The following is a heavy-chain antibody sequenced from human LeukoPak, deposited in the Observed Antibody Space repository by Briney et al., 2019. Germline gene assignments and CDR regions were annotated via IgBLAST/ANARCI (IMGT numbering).Heavy chain of an antibody. Sequence: GGPLRLSCAASGFTFSSYSMNWVRQAPGKGLEWVSSISSSSSYIYYADSVKGRFTISRDNAKNSLYLQMNSLRAEDTAVYYCARDAGLWFGELAHFDYWGQGTLVTVSS. CDR1: GFTFSSYS. J-gene: IGHJ4*02. V-gene: IGHV3-21*01. CDR2: ISSSSSYI. CDR3: ARDAGLWFGELAHFDY. D-gene: IGHD3-10*01.